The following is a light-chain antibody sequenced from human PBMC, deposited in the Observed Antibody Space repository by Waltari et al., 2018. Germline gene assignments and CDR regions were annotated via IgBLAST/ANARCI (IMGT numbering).Light chain of an antibody. Sequence: EVVLTQSPGTLSLSAGERATLSCRARQRISTTSLAWYQHKPGQAPTLLVYGTSSRATGIPDRFSGSGSATHFTLTISRLEPEDFAVYYCQQYGISPWTFGQGTKVEVK. CDR3: QQYGISPWT. CDR1: QRISTTS. CDR2: GTS. V-gene: IGKV3-20*01. J-gene: IGKJ1*01.